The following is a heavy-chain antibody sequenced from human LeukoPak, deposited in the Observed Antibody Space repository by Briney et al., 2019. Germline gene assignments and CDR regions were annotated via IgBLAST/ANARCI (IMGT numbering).Heavy chain of an antibody. D-gene: IGHD6-19*01. CDR3: ATLISGWSLY. J-gene: IGHJ4*02. V-gene: IGHV3-21*01. CDR2: IRSSTTYV. Sequence: GGSLRLSCAASGFTFSSYGMHWVRQAPGKGLEWVSSIRSSTTYVYYADSVRGRFTISRDNAKNTLYLQMNSLRAEDTAVYYCATLISGWSLYWGQGTLVTVSS. CDR1: GFTFSSYG.